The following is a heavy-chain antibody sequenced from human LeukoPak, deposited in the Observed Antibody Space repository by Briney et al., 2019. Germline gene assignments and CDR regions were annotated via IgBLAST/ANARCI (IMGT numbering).Heavy chain of an antibody. CDR3: ARDKRLDY. CDR2: ISHDGSNK. Sequence: GRSLRLSCAASGFTFSSYAMHWVRQAPGKGLEWVAVISHDGSNKYYADSVKGRFTISRDNSKNTLYLQMNSLRAEDTAVYYCARDKRLDYWGQGTLVTVSS. J-gene: IGHJ4*02. CDR1: GFTFSSYA. V-gene: IGHV3-30-3*01.